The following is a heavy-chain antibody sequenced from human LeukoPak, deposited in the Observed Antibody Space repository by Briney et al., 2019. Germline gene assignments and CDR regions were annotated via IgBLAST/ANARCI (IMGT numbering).Heavy chain of an antibody. CDR1: GFTFSSYA. J-gene: IGHJ4*02. D-gene: IGHD2-8*02. CDR3: TRDLTGATWSENDY. CDR2: ISYDGRNE. Sequence: GALRLSCSASGFTFSSYAMHWVRQAPGKGLEGVAVISYDGRNENYAASVKGRFTVSRDNPKNTLYQQMNSLRADNTVRYYCTRDLTGATWSENDYWGQGTLVTISS. V-gene: IGHV3-30*04.